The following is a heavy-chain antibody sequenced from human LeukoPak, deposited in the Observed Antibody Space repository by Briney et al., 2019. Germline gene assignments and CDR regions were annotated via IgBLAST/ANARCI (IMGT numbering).Heavy chain of an antibody. J-gene: IGHJ4*02. Sequence: GGSLRLSCAASGFTFSSYAMHWVRQAPGKGLEWVAVISYDGSNKYYADSVKGRFTISRDNSMNTLYLQMNSLRAEDTAVYYCAREWELTEFDYWGQGTLVTVSS. V-gene: IGHV3-30-3*01. CDR1: GFTFSSYA. D-gene: IGHD1-26*01. CDR3: AREWELTEFDY. CDR2: ISYDGSNK.